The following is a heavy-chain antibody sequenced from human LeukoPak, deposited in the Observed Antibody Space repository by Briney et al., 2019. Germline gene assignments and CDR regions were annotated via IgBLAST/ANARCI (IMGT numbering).Heavy chain of an antibody. Sequence: GGSLRLSCVASGFSFSDYSMNWVRQAPGKGLEWVGFIRSKAYGGTTEYAASVKGRFTISRDDSKSIAYLQMNSLKTEDTAVYYCTATTPTYYYDSSGYSVYVFDYWGQGTLVTVSS. V-gene: IGHV3-49*04. CDR1: GFSFSDYS. D-gene: IGHD3-22*01. CDR2: IRSKAYGGTT. J-gene: IGHJ4*02. CDR3: TATTPTYYYDSSGYSVYVFDY.